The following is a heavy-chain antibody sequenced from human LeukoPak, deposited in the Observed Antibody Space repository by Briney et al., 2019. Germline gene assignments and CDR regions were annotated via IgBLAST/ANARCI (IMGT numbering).Heavy chain of an antibody. CDR2: INHSGST. D-gene: IGHD3-22*01. J-gene: IGHJ1*01. Sequence: SETLSLTCAVYGGSFSGYYWSWIRQPPGKGLEWIGEINHSGSTNYSPSLKSRVTISVDTSKNQFSLKLSSVTAADTAVYYCAEDSSGYYSSFQHWGQGTLVTVSS. CDR1: GGSFSGYY. CDR3: AEDSSGYYSSFQH. V-gene: IGHV4-34*01.